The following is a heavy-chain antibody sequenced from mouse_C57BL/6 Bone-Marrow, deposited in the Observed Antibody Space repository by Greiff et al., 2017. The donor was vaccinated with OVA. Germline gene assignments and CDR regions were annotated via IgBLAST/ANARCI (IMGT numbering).Heavy chain of an antibody. V-gene: IGHV14-4*01. CDR1: GFNIKDDY. CDR3: TLQFYSYYYAMDY. D-gene: IGHD2-1*01. J-gene: IGHJ4*01. CDR2: IDPENGDT. Sequence: VQLQQSGAELVRPGASVKLSCTASGFNIKDDYMHWVKQRPEQGLEWIGWIDPENGDTEYASKFQGKATITADTSSNTAYLQLSSLTSEDTAVYYCTLQFYSYYYAMDYWGQGTSVTVSS.